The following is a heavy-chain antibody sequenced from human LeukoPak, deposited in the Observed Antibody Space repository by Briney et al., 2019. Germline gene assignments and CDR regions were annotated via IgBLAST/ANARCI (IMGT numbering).Heavy chain of an antibody. D-gene: IGHD1-26*01. CDR2: ISYDGSNK. J-gene: IGHJ4*02. V-gene: IGHV3-30-3*01. Sequence: GGSLRLSCAASGFTFSSYAMHWVRQAPGKGLEWVALISYDGSNKHYADSVKGRFTISRDNSKNTLYLQMNSLRADDTAVYYCARESWIVGALLPDYRGQGTLVTVSS. CDR3: ARESWIVGALLPDY. CDR1: GFTFSSYA.